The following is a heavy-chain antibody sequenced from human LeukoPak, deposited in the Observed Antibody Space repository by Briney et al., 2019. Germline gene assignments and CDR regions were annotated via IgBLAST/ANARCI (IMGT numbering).Heavy chain of an antibody. Sequence: GGSLRLSCAVSGITLSNYGMSWVRQAPGKGLEWVAGISGSGGATNYADSVKGRFTISRDQPKNTLYLQMNSLRVEDTAVYFCAKRGVVIRVILVGFHKEAYYFDSWGQGALVTVSS. J-gene: IGHJ4*02. CDR3: AKRGVVIRVILVGFHKEAYYFDS. D-gene: IGHD3-22*01. V-gene: IGHV3-23*01. CDR1: GITLSNYG. CDR2: ISGSGGAT.